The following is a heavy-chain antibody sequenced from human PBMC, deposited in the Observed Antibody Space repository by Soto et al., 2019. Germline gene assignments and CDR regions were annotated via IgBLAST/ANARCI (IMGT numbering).Heavy chain of an antibody. D-gene: IGHD3-9*01. Sequence: SETLSLTCTVSGGSISSYYWSWIRQPPGKGLEWIGYIYYSGSTNYNPSLKSRVTISVDTSENQFSLKLSSVTAADTAVYYCAGIVLRYFVRGRNWFDPWGQGTLVTVSS. CDR2: IYYSGST. J-gene: IGHJ5*02. V-gene: IGHV4-59*08. CDR1: GGSISSYY. CDR3: AGIVLRYFVRGRNWFDP.